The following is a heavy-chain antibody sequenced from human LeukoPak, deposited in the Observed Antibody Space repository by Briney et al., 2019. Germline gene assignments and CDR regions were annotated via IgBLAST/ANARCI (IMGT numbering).Heavy chain of an antibody. CDR3: ARGRSSDWFHRFIFDY. Sequence: SETLSLTCTVSGGSISSFFWSWIRQPPGKGLEWIGYIYYSGGTNYSPSLKSRVTISEDTTKNQFSLKLSSVTAADTAVYYCARGRSSDWFHRFIFDYWGQGTLVTVSS. J-gene: IGHJ4*02. CDR1: GGSISSFF. V-gene: IGHV4-59*01. CDR2: IYYSGGT. D-gene: IGHD6-19*01.